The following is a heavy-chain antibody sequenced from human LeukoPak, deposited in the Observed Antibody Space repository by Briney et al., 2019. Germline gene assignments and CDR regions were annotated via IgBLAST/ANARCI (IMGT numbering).Heavy chain of an antibody. J-gene: IGHJ4*02. Sequence: PGGSLRLSCEVSGFTFGNYWMSWVRQAPGKGLEWVSSISSSSSYIYYADSVKGRFTISRDNAKNSLYLQMSSLRAEDTAVYYCARGSRVSDYWGQGTLVTVSS. CDR3: ARGSRVSDY. V-gene: IGHV3-21*01. CDR2: ISSSSSYI. CDR1: GFTFGNYW. D-gene: IGHD3-10*01.